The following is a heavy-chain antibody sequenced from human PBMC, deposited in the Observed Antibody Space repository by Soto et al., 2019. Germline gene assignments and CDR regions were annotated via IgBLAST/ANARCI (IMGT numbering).Heavy chain of an antibody. D-gene: IGHD2-15*01. CDR1: GFTFSSYA. J-gene: IGHJ6*02. CDR2: ISYDGSNK. Sequence: GGSLRLSCAASGFTFSSYAMHWVRQAPGKGLEWVAVISYDGSNKYYADSVKGRFTISRDNSKNTLYLQMNSLRAEDTAVYYCARDPGARGGTNYYYYYGMDVWGQGTTVTVSS. CDR3: ARDPGARGGTNYYYYYGMDV. V-gene: IGHV3-30-3*01.